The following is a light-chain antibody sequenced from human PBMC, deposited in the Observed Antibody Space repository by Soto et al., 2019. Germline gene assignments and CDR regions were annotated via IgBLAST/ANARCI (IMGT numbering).Light chain of an antibody. V-gene: IGKV1-5*03. CDR3: QQYNDYLWT. Sequence: DIHMTQSPSTLSASVGDIVTITWRASQSISSWLAWYQQKPGKAPNLLIYKASTLESGVPSRFSGSGSGTEFTLTISSLQPDDFATYYCQQYNDYLWTFGQGTKVDIK. CDR2: KAS. J-gene: IGKJ1*01. CDR1: QSISSW.